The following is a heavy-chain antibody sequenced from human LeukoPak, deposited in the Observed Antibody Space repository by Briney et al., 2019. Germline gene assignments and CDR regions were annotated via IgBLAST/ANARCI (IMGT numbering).Heavy chain of an antibody. CDR1: GFSFSSYG. V-gene: IGHV3-30*18. CDR2: ISYDGSNK. J-gene: IGHJ4*02. Sequence: PGRSLRLSCVASGFSFSSYGMHWVRQTPGKGLEGVAVISYDGSNKDYADSVKGRFTISRDNSKNTLYLQMNSLRLEDTAVYYCAKDSSSSWFGGDSEWGQGTLVTVST. D-gene: IGHD6-13*01. CDR3: AKDSSSSWFGGDSE.